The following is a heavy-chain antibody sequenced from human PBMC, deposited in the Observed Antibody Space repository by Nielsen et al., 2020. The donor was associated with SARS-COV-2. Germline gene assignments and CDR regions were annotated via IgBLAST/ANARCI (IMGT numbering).Heavy chain of an antibody. CDR3: ARNLFYVLDYYYYYYGMDV. J-gene: IGHJ6*02. Sequence: WVRQAPGQGLEWMGWINTNTGNPTYAQGFTGRLVFSLDTSVSTAYLQISSLKAEDTAVYYCARNLFYVLDYYYYYYGMDVWGQGTTVTVSS. V-gene: IGHV7-4-1*02. CDR2: INTNTGNP. D-gene: IGHD1-1*01.